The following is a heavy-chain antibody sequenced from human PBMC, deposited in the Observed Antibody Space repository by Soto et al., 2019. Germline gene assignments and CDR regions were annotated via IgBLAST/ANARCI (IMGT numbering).Heavy chain of an antibody. Sequence: GGSLRLSCAASGFTFSSYAMHWVRQAPGKGLEWVAVISYDGSNKYYADSVKGRFTISRDNPKNTLYLQMNSLRAEDTAVYYCARVPTQHLFHGAPFDYWGQGPLVPVSS. CDR3: ARVPTQHLFHGAPFDY. J-gene: IGHJ4*02. D-gene: IGHD2-21*01. V-gene: IGHV3-30-3*01. CDR1: GFTFSSYA. CDR2: ISYDGSNK.